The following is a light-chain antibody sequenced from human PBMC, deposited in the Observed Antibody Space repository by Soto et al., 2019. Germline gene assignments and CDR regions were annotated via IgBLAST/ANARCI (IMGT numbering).Light chain of an antibody. CDR1: QDIRKD. CDR3: LQHNSYPLT. J-gene: IGKJ4*01. V-gene: IGKV1-17*01. Sequence: DIQVTQSPSSLSASVGDRVTITCRASQDIRKDLGWYQQKPGKAPKRLIYAASTLQSGVPSRFSGSGSGTEFTLTISSLQPEDFATYYCLQHNSYPLTFGRGTKVEI. CDR2: AAS.